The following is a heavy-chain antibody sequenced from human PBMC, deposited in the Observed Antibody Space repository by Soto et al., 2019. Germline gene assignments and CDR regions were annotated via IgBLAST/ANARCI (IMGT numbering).Heavy chain of an antibody. CDR1: GYTFTSYG. J-gene: IGHJ5*02. D-gene: IGHD2-2*01. V-gene: IGHV1-18*01. CDR3: ARDSCISTSCYVNWFDP. Sequence: GAPVEVSCKASGYTFTSYGISWVRQAPGQGLEWMGWISAYNGNTNYAQKLQGRVTMTTDTSTSTAYMELRSLRSDDTAVYYCARDSCISTSCYVNWFDPWGQGTLVTVSS. CDR2: ISAYNGNT.